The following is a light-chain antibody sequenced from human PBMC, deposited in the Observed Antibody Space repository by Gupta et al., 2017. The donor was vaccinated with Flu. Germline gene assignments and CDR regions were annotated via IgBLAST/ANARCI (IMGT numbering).Light chain of an antibody. CDR2: EVS. CDR1: SSDVGGDND. CDR3: ASYTSSSSWV. V-gene: IGLV2-14*01. Sequence: SALTPPASVAGSPGRAITISCTGTSSDVGGDNDVSWYQQHPGKAPKLMIYEVSNRPAVLASRFAATYAGTTAFLTISVHEAEDVAYYYSASYTSSSSWVFGGGTKLTVL. J-gene: IGLJ3*02.